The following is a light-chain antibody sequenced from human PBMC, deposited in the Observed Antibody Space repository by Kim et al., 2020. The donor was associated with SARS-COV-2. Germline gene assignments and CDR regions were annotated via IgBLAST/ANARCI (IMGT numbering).Light chain of an antibody. CDR3: QQYGSSPRT. V-gene: IGKV3-20*01. J-gene: IGKJ1*01. CDR2: SAS. Sequence: PGQRATRSCRASQTIDSGYLAWYQQKPGQTPRLLIYSASNRATGIPDRFGGSGSGTDFTLTISRLEPEDFAMYYCQQYGSSPRTFGQGTKVDIK. CDR1: QTIDSGY.